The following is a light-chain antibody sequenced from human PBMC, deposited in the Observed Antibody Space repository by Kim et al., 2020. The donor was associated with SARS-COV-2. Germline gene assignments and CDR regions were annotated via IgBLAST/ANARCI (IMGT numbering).Light chain of an antibody. CDR2: EDD. Sequence: NFMLTQPHSLSESPGKTVTISCTRSSGSIGDNYVQWYQQRPGGVPTTVIYEDDQRPSGVPDRFSGSIDSSSNSASLTISGLKTEDEADYYCQSYNRSIVVFGGGTQLTVL. V-gene: IGLV6-57*04. J-gene: IGLJ2*01. CDR1: SGSIGDNY. CDR3: QSYNRSIVV.